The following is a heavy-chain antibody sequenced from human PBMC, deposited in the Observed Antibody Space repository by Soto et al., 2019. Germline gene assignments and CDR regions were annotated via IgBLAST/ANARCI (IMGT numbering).Heavy chain of an antibody. J-gene: IGHJ6*03. D-gene: IGHD3-10*01. CDR1: GGSVSSYY. Sequence: SETLSLTCTVSGGSVSSYYWSWIRQPPGKGLEWIGEINYSGSTNYNPSLKSRVTISVDTSKNQFSLKLSSVTAADTAVYYCARSRVTHPYYYYMDVWGKGTTVTVSS. V-gene: IGHV4-34*01. CDR3: ARSRVTHPYYYYMDV. CDR2: INYSGST.